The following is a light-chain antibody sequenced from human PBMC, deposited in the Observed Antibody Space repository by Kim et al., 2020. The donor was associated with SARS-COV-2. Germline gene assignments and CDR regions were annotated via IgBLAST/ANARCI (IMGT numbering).Light chain of an antibody. CDR1: QSISRS. CDR2: GAA. J-gene: IGKJ4*01. V-gene: IGKV3-15*01. CDR3: QQSIT. Sequence: ATLSVYPGESVTLSCRASQSISRSLAWYQQKPGQAPRLLIYGAASRPADVPGRFSGSGSGTQFTLTISSLQSDDFAVYYCQQSITFGGGTKVDIK.